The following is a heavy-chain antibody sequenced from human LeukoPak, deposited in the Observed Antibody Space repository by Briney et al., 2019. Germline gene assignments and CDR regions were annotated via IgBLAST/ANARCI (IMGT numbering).Heavy chain of an antibody. CDR1: GFTFSSYA. CDR2: ISGSGGST. CDR3: AKDERVDAWAVRGVTDDY. Sequence: PGGSLRLSCVASGFTFSSYAMSWVRQAPGKGLEWVSAISGSGGSTYYADSVKGRFTISRDNSKNTLYLQMNSLRAEDTAVYYCAKDERVDAWAVRGVTDDYWGQGTLVTVSS. V-gene: IGHV3-23*01. D-gene: IGHD3-10*01. J-gene: IGHJ4*02.